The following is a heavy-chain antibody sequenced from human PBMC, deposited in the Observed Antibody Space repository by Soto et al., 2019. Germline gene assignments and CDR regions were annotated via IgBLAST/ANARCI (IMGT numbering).Heavy chain of an antibody. CDR1: ECNLSNYA. D-gene: IGHD5-12*01. Sequence: GGSLSLSCDASECNLSNYAMTWIRQAPGKGLEWVSLISANDVGTYYAESVKTRFTISTDQSRNTVYLQMDSLRADDTAIYYCAKAKNDYHWDNRPPFDYWGQGTLVTRSS. J-gene: IGHJ4*02. V-gene: IGHV3-23*01. CDR2: ISANDVGT. CDR3: AKAKNDYHWDNRPPFDY.